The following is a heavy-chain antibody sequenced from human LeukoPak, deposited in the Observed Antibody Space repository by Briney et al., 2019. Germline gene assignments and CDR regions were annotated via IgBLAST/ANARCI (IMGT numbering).Heavy chain of an antibody. D-gene: IGHD3-10*01. CDR1: GGSISGYY. CDR2: IYYSGNT. V-gene: IGHV4-59*01. J-gene: IGHJ3*02. CDR3: AAPMAFDAFDI. Sequence: SETLSLTCTVSGGSISGYYWNWIRQPPGKGLEWIGYIYYSGNTNYNPSLKSRVTISLDTSKNQFSLKLSSVTAADTAVYFCAAPMAFDAFDIWGQGTMVTVSS.